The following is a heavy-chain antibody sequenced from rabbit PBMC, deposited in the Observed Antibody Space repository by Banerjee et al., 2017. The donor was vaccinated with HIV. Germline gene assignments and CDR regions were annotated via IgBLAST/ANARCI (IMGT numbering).Heavy chain of an antibody. CDR3: ARAGSTYYRDLAL. V-gene: IGHV1S40*01. CDR1: GIDFSSYYY. D-gene: IGHD8-1*01. CDR2: IYTGSGST. J-gene: IGHJ4*01. Sequence: QSLEESGGDLVKPGTSLTLTCTASGIDFSSYYYVCWVRQAPGKGLEWIACIYTGSGSTYYANWAKGRVSISKSSSTSVTLQLNSRTAADTATYFCARAGSTYYRDLALGGPGSLLTVS.